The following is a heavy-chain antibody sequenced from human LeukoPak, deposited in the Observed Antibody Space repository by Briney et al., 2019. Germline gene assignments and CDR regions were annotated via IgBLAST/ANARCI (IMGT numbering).Heavy chain of an antibody. CDR3: ARGPFTVTTNTWFDP. J-gene: IGHJ5*02. V-gene: IGHV4-39*07. Sequence: SETLSLTCSVSGRSISSNNHSWRWSPQPPGKGLEWIGNIYYRGSTYHDPARMSRVTMSVDTSNNQFSLTLTSVTAADTAVYYCARGPFTVTTNTWFDPWGQGTLVTVSS. CDR2: IYYRGST. CDR1: GRSISSNNHS. D-gene: IGHD4-11*01.